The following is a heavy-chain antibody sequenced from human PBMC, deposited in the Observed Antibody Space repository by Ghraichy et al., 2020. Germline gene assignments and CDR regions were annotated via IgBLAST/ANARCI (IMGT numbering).Heavy chain of an antibody. V-gene: IGHV3-7*01. CDR2: IIQDGSEK. CDR1: AFTFSSYL. CDR3: ARVNYLCHYGMDV. Sequence: GGSLRLSCAASAFTFSSYLMSWVRQAPGKGLEWVANIIQDGSEKYYVDSVKGRFTISRDNAKNSLYLQMNSLRAEDTAVYYCARVNYLCHYGMDVWDQGTTVTFSS. J-gene: IGHJ6*02. D-gene: IGHD3-10*01.